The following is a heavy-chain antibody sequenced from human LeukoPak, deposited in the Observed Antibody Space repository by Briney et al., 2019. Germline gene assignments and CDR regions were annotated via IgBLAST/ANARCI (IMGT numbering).Heavy chain of an antibody. D-gene: IGHD6-13*01. CDR2: ITWSGGST. CDR1: GFTFNSFA. Sequence: GSLKLSCAASGFTFNSFAMSWVRQAPGKGLEGVSAITWSGGSTYYADPVKGRFTISRDNSKNTLYLQMNSLRAEDTAVYYCAKERVAAAGNPYFDYWGQGTLVTVSS. J-gene: IGHJ4*02. CDR3: AKERVAAAGNPYFDY. V-gene: IGHV3-23*01.